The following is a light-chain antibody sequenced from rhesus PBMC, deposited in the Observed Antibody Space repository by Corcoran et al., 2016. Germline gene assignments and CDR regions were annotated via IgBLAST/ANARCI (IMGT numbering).Light chain of an antibody. CDR3: QPGYSAPYS. V-gene: IGKV1-32*03. CDR2: YAN. J-gene: IGKJ2*01. CDR1: QGISSY. Sequence: DIQMSQSPSSLSASVGDRVTITCRASQGISSYLNWYQQNPGKAPKLLIYYANNLQSGVPSIFTGSGSGTDYTLTISSLQPEEFATYYCQPGYSAPYSFGQGTKVEI.